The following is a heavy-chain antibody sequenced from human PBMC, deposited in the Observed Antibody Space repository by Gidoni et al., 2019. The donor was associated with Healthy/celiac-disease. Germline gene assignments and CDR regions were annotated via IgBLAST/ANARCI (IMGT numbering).Heavy chain of an antibody. D-gene: IGHD2-15*01. CDR2: ICPGDSDT. CDR1: GYSCTSYW. J-gene: IGHJ3*02. Sequence: EVQLVQSGAAAKQPGQSRKIACKGSGYSCTSYWIGWVRQMPGKGLEWMWIICPGDSDTRYSPSFQGQVTISADKSISTAYLQWGSLKASDTAMYYCARRGVGCSGGSCMDAFDIWGQGTMVTVSS. CDR3: ARRGVGCSGGSCMDAFDI. V-gene: IGHV5-51*01.